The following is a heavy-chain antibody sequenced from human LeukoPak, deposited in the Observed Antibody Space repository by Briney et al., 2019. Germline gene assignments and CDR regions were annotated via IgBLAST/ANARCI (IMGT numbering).Heavy chain of an antibody. Sequence: GGSLRLSCAASGFTVSDHYMDWVRQAPGKRLEWVGRTRNKAKSYTTEYAASVKGRFTISRDESKNSLDLQMNSLKTEDTAVYYCIRAYYDTSGHYYFENWGQGTLVTVSS. D-gene: IGHD3-22*01. CDR1: GFTVSDHY. CDR2: TRNKAKSYTT. V-gene: IGHV3-72*01. J-gene: IGHJ4*02. CDR3: IRAYYDTSGHYYFEN.